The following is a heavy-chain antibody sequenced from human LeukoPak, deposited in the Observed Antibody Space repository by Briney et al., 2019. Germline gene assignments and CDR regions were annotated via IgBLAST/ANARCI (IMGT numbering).Heavy chain of an antibody. CDR3: ARERYYGSGSYQYFYYYYGMDV. CDR2: IIPIFGIA. J-gene: IGHJ6*02. V-gene: IGHV1-69*04. CDR1: GGTFSSYA. Sequence: GSSVKVSCKASGGTFSSYAISWVRQAPGQGLEWMGRIIPIFGIANYAQKFQGRVTITADKSTGTAYMELSSLRSEDTAVYYCARERYYGSGSYQYFYYYYGMDVWGQGTTVTVSS. D-gene: IGHD3-10*01.